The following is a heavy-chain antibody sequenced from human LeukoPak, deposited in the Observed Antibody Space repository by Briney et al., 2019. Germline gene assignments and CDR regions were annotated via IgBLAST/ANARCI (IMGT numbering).Heavy chain of an antibody. CDR1: GFTLSSYA. Sequence: PGGSLRLSCAASGFTLSSYAMSWVRQAPGKGLEWVSGISASASGTYYADSVKGRFTISRDKSKNTLFLQMNSLRADDTALYYCARGPGARPSHFDNWGQGTLVTVSS. CDR3: ARGPGARPSHFDN. J-gene: IGHJ4*02. D-gene: IGHD3-16*01. V-gene: IGHV3-23*01. CDR2: ISASASGT.